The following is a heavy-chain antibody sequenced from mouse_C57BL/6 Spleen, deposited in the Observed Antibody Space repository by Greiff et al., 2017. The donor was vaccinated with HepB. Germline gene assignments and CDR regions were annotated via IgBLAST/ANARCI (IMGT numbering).Heavy chain of an antibody. Sequence: EVQLQQSGTVLARPGASVKMSCKTSGYTFTSYWMHWVKQRPGQGLEWIGAIYPGNSDTSYNQKFKGKAKLTAVTSASTAYMELSSLTKEDSAVYYCTRWTGTEYFDYWGQGTTLTVSS. D-gene: IGHD4-1*01. V-gene: IGHV1-5*01. J-gene: IGHJ2*01. CDR2: IYPGNSDT. CDR3: TRWTGTEYFDY. CDR1: GYTFTSYW.